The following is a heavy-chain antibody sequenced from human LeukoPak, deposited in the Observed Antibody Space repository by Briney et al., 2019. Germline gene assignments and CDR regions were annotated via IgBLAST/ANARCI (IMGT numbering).Heavy chain of an antibody. J-gene: IGHJ3*02. V-gene: IGHV4-34*01. D-gene: IGHD3-10*01. CDR3: ARGRLYYGSGSYYKRGTDAFDI. CDR1: GGSFSGYY. CDR2: IVHSGNT. Sequence: SGTLSLTCAVYGGSFSGYYWSWIRQPPGKGLEWIGEIVHSGNTKYNPSLKSRVTISVDTSKNQFSLNLTSVTAADTAVYYCARGRLYYGSGSYYKRGTDAFDIWGQGTMVTVSS.